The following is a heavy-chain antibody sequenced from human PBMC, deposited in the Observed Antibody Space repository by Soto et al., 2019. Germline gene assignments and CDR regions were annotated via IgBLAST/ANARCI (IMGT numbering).Heavy chain of an antibody. CDR3: ARHLMVATARSGMDV. V-gene: IGHV5-10-1*01. D-gene: IGHD5-12*01. CDR2: IDPSDSYT. J-gene: IGHJ6*02. CDR1: GYSFTSYW. Sequence: GESLKISCKGSGYSFTSYWISWVRQMPGKGLEWMGRIDPSDSYTNYSPSFQGHVTISADKSISTAYLQWSSLKASDTAMYYCARHLMVATARSGMDVWGQGTTVTV.